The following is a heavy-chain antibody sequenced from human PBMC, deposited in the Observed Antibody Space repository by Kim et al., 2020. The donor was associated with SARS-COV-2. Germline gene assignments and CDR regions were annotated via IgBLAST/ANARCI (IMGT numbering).Heavy chain of an antibody. CDR2: MNPNSGNT. D-gene: IGHD5-12*01. CDR1: GYTFTSYD. CDR3: ARERRDGYNRYYYGMDV. Sequence: ASVKVSCKASGYTFTSYDINWVRQATGQGLEWMGWMNPNSGNTGYAQKFQGRVTMTRNTSISTAYMELSSLRSEDTAVYYCARERRDGYNRYYYGMDVWGQGTTVTVSS. V-gene: IGHV1-8*01. J-gene: IGHJ6*02.